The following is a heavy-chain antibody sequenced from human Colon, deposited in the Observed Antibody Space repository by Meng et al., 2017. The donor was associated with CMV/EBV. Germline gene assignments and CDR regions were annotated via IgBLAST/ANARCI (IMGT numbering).Heavy chain of an antibody. CDR1: GFMFSYYW. Sequence: GGSLRLSCEGSGFMFSYYWMTWVRQAPGKGLEWVANIKPDGSEQYYVDSVKGRFTISRDNAKNSLYLQMNSLRAEDTAVYYCASSSNYGGYFDYWGQGTLVTVSS. J-gene: IGHJ4*02. CDR2: IKPDGSEQ. V-gene: IGHV3-7*01. CDR3: ASSSNYGGYFDY. D-gene: IGHD4-11*01.